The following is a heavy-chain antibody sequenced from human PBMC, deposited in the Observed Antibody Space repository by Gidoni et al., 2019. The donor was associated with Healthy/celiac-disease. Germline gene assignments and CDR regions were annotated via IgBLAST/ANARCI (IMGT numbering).Heavy chain of an antibody. CDR3: ARVDYGDYSAGVY. CDR2: FYHRGST. CDR1: VSPTSRCYY. J-gene: IGHJ4*02. D-gene: IGHD4-17*01. V-gene: IGHV4-38-2*02. Sequence: QVQLQESGPGLVKPSETLSLTCTVYVSPTSRCYYWGWIRQPPGTGLEWIGSFYHRGSTSYNPSLKIRVTISVYTSKNQFSLKLSSVTAADTAVYYCARVDYGDYSAGVYWGQGTLVTVSS.